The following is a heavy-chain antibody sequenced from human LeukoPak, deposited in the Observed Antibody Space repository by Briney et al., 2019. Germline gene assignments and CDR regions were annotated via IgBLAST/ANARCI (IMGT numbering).Heavy chain of an antibody. V-gene: IGHV4-38-2*02. Sequence: PSETLSLTCTVSGYSISSGYYWGWIRQPPGKGLEWIGSIYHSGSTYYNPSLKSRVTISVDTSKNQFSLKLSSVTAADTAVYFCARRLTMMEGDRAHDVFDIWGQGTMVTVSS. D-gene: IGHD3-22*01. J-gene: IGHJ3*02. CDR1: GYSISSGYY. CDR3: ARRLTMMEGDRAHDVFDI. CDR2: IYHSGST.